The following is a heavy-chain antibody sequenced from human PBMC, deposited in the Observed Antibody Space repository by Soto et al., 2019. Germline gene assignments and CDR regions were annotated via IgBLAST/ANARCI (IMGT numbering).Heavy chain of an antibody. CDR1: GFTFSSYG. CDR2: ISYDGSNK. J-gene: IGHJ6*02. Sequence: GGSLRLSCAASGFTFSSYGMHWVRQAPGKGLEWVAVISYDGSNKYYADSVKGRFTISRDNSKNTLYLQMNSLRAEDTAVYYCAKDESDGDYYYYYGMDVWGQGTTVTVSS. D-gene: IGHD4-17*01. V-gene: IGHV3-30*18. CDR3: AKDESDGDYYYYYGMDV.